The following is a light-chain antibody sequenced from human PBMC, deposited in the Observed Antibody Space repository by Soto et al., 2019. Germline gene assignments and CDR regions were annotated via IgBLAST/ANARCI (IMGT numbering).Light chain of an antibody. CDR2: SAS. J-gene: IGKJ4*01. V-gene: IGKV1-9*01. CDR1: QAXXXX. CDR3: QQLNGYQLA. Sequence: DIQLTQSPSFLSAFVGDTVTITCRASQAXXXXLAWYQQKPGKVPKLLIRSASTLQSGVPPRFSGGGSGTEFTLTISTLQPDDSGIYYCQQLNGYQLAFGGGTNVEIK.